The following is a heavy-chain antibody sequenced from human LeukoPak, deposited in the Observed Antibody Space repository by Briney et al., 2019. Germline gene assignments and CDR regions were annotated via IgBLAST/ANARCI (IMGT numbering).Heavy chain of an antibody. J-gene: IGHJ4*02. CDR1: GYTFTGYY. V-gene: IGHV1-2*06. CDR2: INPNSGGT. D-gene: IGHD1-26*01. CDR3: ARRLSGSYLDY. Sequence: ASVKVSCKASGYTFTGYYMHWVRQAPGQGLEWMGRINPNSGGTNYAQKFQGRVTMTRDTSISTAYMELSRLRSDDTAVHYCARRLSGSYLDYWGQGTLVTVSS.